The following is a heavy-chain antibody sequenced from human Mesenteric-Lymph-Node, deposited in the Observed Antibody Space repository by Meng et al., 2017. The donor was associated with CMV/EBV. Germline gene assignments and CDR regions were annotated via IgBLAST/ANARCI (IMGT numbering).Heavy chain of an antibody. CDR1: GFTFSSYW. J-gene: IGHJ4*02. V-gene: IGHV3-7*01. CDR3: ARDRGEYQLFRYDY. D-gene: IGHD2-2*01. Sequence: GGSLRLSCAASGFTFSSYWMSWVRQVPGKGLEWVANIKQDGSEKYYVDSVKGRFTISRDNAKNSLYLQMNSLRAEDTAVYYCARDRGEYQLFRYDYWGQGTLVTVSS. CDR2: IKQDGSEK.